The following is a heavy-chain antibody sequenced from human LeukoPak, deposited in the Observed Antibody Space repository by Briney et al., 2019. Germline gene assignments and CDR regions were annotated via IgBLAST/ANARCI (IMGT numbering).Heavy chain of an antibody. J-gene: IGHJ2*01. CDR3: ARDFRRITMIVVAKRGGYFDL. CDR1: EFSVGSNY. V-gene: IGHV3-66*01. CDR2: IYSGGST. D-gene: IGHD3-22*01. Sequence: GGSLRLSCAASEFSVGSNYMTWVRQAPGKGLEWVSLIYSGGSTYYADSVKGRFTISRDNSKNTLYLQMNSLRAEDTAVYYCARDFRRITMIVVAKRGGYFDLWGRGTLVTVSS.